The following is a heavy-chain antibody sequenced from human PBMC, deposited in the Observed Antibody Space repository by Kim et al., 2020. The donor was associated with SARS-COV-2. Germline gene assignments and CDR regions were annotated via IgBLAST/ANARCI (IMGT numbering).Heavy chain of an antibody. V-gene: IGHV1-8*01. CDR3: ARGNGAARLIDQYNMDV. Sequence: ASVKVSCKASGYTFTSYDINWVRQATGQGLEWMGWMNPNSGNTGYAQKFQGRVTMTRKSSISTAYMELSSLRSEDTAVYYCARGNGAARLIDQYNMDVWGKGTTVTVSS. CDR2: MNPNSGNT. J-gene: IGHJ6*03. CDR1: GYTFTSYD. D-gene: IGHD6-6*01.